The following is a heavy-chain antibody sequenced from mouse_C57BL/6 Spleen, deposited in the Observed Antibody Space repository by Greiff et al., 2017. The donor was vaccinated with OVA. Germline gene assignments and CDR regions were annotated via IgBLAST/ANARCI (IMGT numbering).Heavy chain of an antibody. CDR3: ASPYYYGSSFYWYFDV. V-gene: IGHV5-9*01. J-gene: IGHJ1*03. CDR2: ISGGGGNT. Sequence: DVMLVESGGGLVKPGGSLKLSCAASGFTFSSYTMSWVRQTPEKRLEWVATISGGGGNTYYPDSVKGRFTISRDNAKNTLYLQMSSLRSEDTALYYCASPYYYGSSFYWYFDVWGKGTTVTVSS. D-gene: IGHD1-1*01. CDR1: GFTFSSYT.